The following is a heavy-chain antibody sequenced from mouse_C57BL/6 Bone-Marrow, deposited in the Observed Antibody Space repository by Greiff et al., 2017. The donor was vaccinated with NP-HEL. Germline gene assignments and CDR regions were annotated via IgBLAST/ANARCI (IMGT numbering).Heavy chain of an antibody. Sequence: QVQLQQPGAELVKPGASVKLSCKASGYTFTSYWMQWVKQRPGQGLEWIGEIDPSDSYTNYNQKFKGKATLTVDTTSSTAYMQLSSLTSEDSAVYYCARSFDDGYNWYFDVWGTGTTVTVSS. V-gene: IGHV1-50*01. CDR3: ARSFDDGYNWYFDV. D-gene: IGHD2-3*01. CDR1: GYTFTSYW. CDR2: IDPSDSYT. J-gene: IGHJ1*03.